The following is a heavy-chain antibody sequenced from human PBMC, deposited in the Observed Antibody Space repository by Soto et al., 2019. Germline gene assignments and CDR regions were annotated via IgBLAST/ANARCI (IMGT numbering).Heavy chain of an antibody. J-gene: IGHJ4*02. V-gene: IGHV4-34*01. CDR1: AESFSVYS. CDR2: IDHSGST. Sequence: QVRLQQWGAGLLKPSETLSLTCAVFAESFSVYSWSWVRQPPGKGLEWIGEIDHSGSTNYNPSLNSRVTISVDASKKQFSLKLRPVTAADTAVYYCARSPTHFHYDWGNSTYWGQGTLVTVSS. CDR3: ARSPTHFHYDWGNSTY. D-gene: IGHD3-16*01.